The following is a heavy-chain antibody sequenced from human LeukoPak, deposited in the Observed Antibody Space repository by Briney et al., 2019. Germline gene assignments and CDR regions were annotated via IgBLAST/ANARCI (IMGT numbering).Heavy chain of an antibody. CDR1: VFIFSRYP. V-gene: IGHV3-23*01. CDR2: ISWSGGST. D-gene: IGHD3-16*02. J-gene: IGHJ6*03. Sequence: PGGAVTLSCAACVFIFSRYPKNGLRQARGKGREGVSTISWSGGSTYYADSVKGRFTISRDNSKNPLYLQMNSLRAEDTAVYYCARDLISDYVWGSYRGYMDVWGKGTTVTVSS. CDR3: ARDLISDYVWGSYRGYMDV.